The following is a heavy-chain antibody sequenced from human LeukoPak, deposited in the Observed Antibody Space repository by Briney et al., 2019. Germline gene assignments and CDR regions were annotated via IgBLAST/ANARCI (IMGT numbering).Heavy chain of an antibody. J-gene: IGHJ5*02. CDR2: IYHSGST. CDR3: ARLVRATRYWFDP. CDR1: GYSISSGYY. V-gene: IGHV4-38-2*02. Sequence: SETLSLTCTVSGYSISSGYYWGWIRQPPGKGLEWIGSIYHSGSTDYNPSLKNRVTISVDTSKNQFSLKLNSVTAADTAVYYCARLVRATRYWFDPWGQGTLVTVSS. D-gene: IGHD1-26*01.